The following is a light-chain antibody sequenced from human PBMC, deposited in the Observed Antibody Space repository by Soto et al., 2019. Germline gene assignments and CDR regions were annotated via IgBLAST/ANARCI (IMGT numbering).Light chain of an antibody. J-gene: IGKJ5*01. CDR1: QTGSNSY. CDR2: GAS. CDR3: QQRSNWTLT. V-gene: IGKV3-15*01. Sequence: EIVITQSPATLSVSPGERATLSCRASQTGSNSYLAWYQQKSGQAPRLLIYGASTRETGIPARFSGSGSGTECTLTISSLEPEDFAVDYCQQRSNWTLTFGQGTRLEIK.